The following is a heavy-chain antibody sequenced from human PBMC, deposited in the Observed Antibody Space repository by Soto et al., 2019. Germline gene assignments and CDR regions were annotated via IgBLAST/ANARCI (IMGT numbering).Heavy chain of an antibody. D-gene: IGHD2-2*01. Sequence: PGGSLRLSCAASGFTFSSYGMHWVRQAPGKGLEWVAVIWYDGSNKYYADSVKGRFTISRDNSKDTLYLQMNSLRAEDTAVYYCAVSTGWVPAATYYYYYGMDVWGQGTTVTVSS. CDR3: AVSTGWVPAATYYYYYGMDV. CDR2: IWYDGSNK. V-gene: IGHV3-33*01. J-gene: IGHJ6*02. CDR1: GFTFSSYG.